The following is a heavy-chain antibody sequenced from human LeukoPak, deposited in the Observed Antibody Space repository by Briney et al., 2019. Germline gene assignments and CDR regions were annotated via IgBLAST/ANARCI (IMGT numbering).Heavy chain of an antibody. CDR1: GFTFSSYA. J-gene: IGHJ4*02. D-gene: IGHD6-13*01. Sequence: PGGSPRLSCAASGFTFSSYAMSWVRQAPGKGLEWVSAIGGSGGSTYYADSVKGRFTISRDNSKNTLYLQMNSLRAEDTAVYYCAKAVGYSSSWPFDYWGQGTLVTVSS. V-gene: IGHV3-23*01. CDR2: IGGSGGST. CDR3: AKAVGYSSSWPFDY.